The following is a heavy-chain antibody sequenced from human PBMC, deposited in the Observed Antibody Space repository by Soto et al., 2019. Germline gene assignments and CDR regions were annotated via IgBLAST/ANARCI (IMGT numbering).Heavy chain of an antibody. D-gene: IGHD3-10*01. V-gene: IGHV3-30-3*01. CDR1: GFTFSSYA. J-gene: IGHJ4*02. CDR2: ISYDGSNK. Sequence: QVQLVESGGGVVQPGRSLRLSCAASGFTFSSYAMHWVRQAPGKGLEWVAVISYDGSNKYYADSVKGRFTISRDNSKNTLYLQMNSLRAEDTAVYYCARGYMVRGVTRTYYFDYWGQGTLVTVSS. CDR3: ARGYMVRGVTRTYYFDY.